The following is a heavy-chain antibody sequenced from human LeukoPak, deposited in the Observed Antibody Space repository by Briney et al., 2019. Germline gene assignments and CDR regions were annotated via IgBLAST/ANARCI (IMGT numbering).Heavy chain of an antibody. CDR1: GYTFTSYD. V-gene: IGHV1-8*01. D-gene: IGHD2-2*01. Sequence: GASVKVSCTASGYTFTSYDINWVRQATGQGLEWMGWMNPNSGNTGYAQKFQGRVTMTRNTSISTAYMELSSLRSEDTAVYYCARGDCSSTSCHNWFDPWGQGTLVTVSS. CDR3: ARGDCSSTSCHNWFDP. J-gene: IGHJ5*02. CDR2: MNPNSGNT.